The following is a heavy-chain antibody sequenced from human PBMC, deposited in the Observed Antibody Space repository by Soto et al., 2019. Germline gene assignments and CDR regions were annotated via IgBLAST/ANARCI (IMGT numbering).Heavy chain of an antibody. CDR3: ARGRYSSSSDYYYYYYGMDV. CDR2: ISSSGSTI. CDR1: GFTFSSYE. Sequence: PGGSLRLSCAASGFTFSSYEMNWARQAPGKGLEWVSYISSSGSTIYYADSVKGRFTISRDNAKNSLYLQTNSLRAEDMAVYYCARGRYSSSSDYYYYYYGMDVWGQGTTVTVSS. V-gene: IGHV3-48*03. D-gene: IGHD6-6*01. J-gene: IGHJ6*02.